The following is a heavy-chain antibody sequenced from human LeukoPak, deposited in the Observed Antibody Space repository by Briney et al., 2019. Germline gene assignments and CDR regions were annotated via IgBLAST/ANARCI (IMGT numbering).Heavy chain of an antibody. V-gene: IGHV4-61*02. CDR2: IFTSGSP. J-gene: IGHJ2*01. D-gene: IGHD4-17*01. Sequence: PSETLSLTCDVSGGSISSGTHYWTWIRQPVGKGLEWLGRIFTSGSPTYNSSLKSRLTISIDTSKNQFSLKLSSVTAADTAVYYCARRPPYGDHDWYFDLWGRGTLVTVSS. CDR1: GGSISSGTHY. CDR3: ARRPPYGDHDWYFDL.